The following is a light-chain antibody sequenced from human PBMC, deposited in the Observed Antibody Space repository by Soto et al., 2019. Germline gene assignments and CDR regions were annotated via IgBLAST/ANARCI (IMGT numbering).Light chain of an antibody. V-gene: IGLV1-44*01. CDR2: SNN. CDR3: AAWDDSLTGPV. Sequence: QPVLTQPPSTSGTPGQRVTISCSGSRPNIGSNTVNWYQQLPGTAPKLLIFSNNQRPSGVPDRFSGSKAGTSASLAISGLQSEDEADYYCAAWDDSLTGPVFGGGTKLTVL. CDR1: RPNIGSNT. J-gene: IGLJ2*01.